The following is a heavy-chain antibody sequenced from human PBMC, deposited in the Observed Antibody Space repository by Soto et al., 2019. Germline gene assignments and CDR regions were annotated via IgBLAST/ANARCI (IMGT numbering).Heavy chain of an antibody. D-gene: IGHD5-12*01. CDR2: ISSSSSYI. Sequence: EVQLVESGGGLVKPGGSLRLSCAASGFTFSSYSMNWVRQAPGKGLEWVSSISSSSSYIYYADSVKGRLTISRDNAKNSLYLQMNSLRAEDTAVYYCARTDGYNWYFDYWGQGTLVTVSS. CDR1: GFTFSSYS. V-gene: IGHV3-21*01. CDR3: ARTDGYNWYFDY. J-gene: IGHJ4*02.